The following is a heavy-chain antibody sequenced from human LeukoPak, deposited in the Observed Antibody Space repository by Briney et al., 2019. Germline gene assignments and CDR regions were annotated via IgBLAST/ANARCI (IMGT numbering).Heavy chain of an antibody. CDR3: ARAPEYGLYYFDY. D-gene: IGHD1-14*01. Sequence: TSETLSLTCTVSGGSISSGSYYWGWIRQPPGKGLEWIGNIYYSGSTYYNPSLKSRVSISVDTSKNQFSLKLTSVTAADTAVYYCARAPEYGLYYFDYWGQGTRVTVSS. CDR1: GGSISSGSYY. CDR2: IYYSGST. J-gene: IGHJ4*02. V-gene: IGHV4-39*07.